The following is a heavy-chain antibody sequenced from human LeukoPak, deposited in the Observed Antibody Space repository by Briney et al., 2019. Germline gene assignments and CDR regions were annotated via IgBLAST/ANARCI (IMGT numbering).Heavy chain of an antibody. V-gene: IGHV3-23*01. CDR2: ISGGGVST. Sequence: GGSLRLSCAASGFTFSNYAMSWVRRAPGKGLEWVSGISGGGVSTYNADSVKGRFTISRDNSKNTLYLQMNSLRAEDTAVYYCATSSIVVVPAAITRAEYFQHWGQGTLVTVSS. CDR1: GFTFSNYA. D-gene: IGHD2-2*02. CDR3: ATSSIVVVPAAITRAEYFQH. J-gene: IGHJ1*01.